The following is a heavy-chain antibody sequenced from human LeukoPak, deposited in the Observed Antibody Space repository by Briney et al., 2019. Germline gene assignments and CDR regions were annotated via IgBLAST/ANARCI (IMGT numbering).Heavy chain of an antibody. D-gene: IGHD3-22*01. V-gene: IGHV1-8*01. Sequence: ASVKVSCKASAYTFTSYNINWVRQATGQGLEWMGWMNPNSGNTGYAQKFQGRVTITTDESTSTAYMELSSLRSEDTAVYYCARGPDYYDSSGYLKYWGQGTLVTVSS. CDR1: AYTFTSYN. CDR3: ARGPDYYDSSGYLKY. CDR2: MNPNSGNT. J-gene: IGHJ4*02.